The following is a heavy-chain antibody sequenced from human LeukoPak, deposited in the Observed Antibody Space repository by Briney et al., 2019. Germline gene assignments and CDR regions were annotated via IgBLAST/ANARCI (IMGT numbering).Heavy chain of an antibody. CDR1: GGSISSGGYP. J-gene: IGHJ3*02. V-gene: IGHV4-30-2*01. D-gene: IGHD5-24*01. CDR2: IYHSGST. Sequence: SETLSLTCAVSGGSISSGGYPWSWIRQPPGKGLEWIGYIYHSGSTYYNPSLKSRVTISVDRSKNQFSLKLSSVTAADTAVYYCARAQATIPPDHDAFDIWGQGTMVTVSS. CDR3: ARAQATIPPDHDAFDI.